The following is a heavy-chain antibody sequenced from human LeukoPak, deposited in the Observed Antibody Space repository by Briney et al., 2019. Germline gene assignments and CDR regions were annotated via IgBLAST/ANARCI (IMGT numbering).Heavy chain of an antibody. CDR2: ISTDGYTT. J-gene: IGHJ4*02. CDR3: VVGGSPGY. CDR1: GFIFSNSG. D-gene: IGHD2-15*01. Sequence: GGSLRLSCTVSGFIFSNSGMHWVRQAPRKGLVWVSRISTDGYTTDYADFVQGRFTASRDNTKNTWSLEMNSLRAEDTAVYYCVVGGSPGYWGQGTLVTVSS. V-gene: IGHV3-74*01.